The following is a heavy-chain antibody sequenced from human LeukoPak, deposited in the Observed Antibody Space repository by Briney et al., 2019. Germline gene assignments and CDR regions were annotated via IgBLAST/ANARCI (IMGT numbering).Heavy chain of an antibody. CDR2: ISGSGGST. J-gene: IGHJ4*02. D-gene: IGHD2-2*01. Sequence: GGSLRLSCAASGFTVSSNYMSWVRQAPGKGLEWVSAISGSGGSTYYADSVKGRFTISRDNSKNTLYLQMNSLRAEDTAVYYCAKNPGIYCSSTSCYVGYWGQGTLVTVSS. V-gene: IGHV3-23*01. CDR3: AKNPGIYCSSTSCYVGY. CDR1: GFTVSSNY.